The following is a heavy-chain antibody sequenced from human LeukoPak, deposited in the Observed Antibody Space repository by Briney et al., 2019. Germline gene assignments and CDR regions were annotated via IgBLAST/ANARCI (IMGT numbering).Heavy chain of an antibody. J-gene: IGHJ5*02. CDR2: ISSSGSTI. CDR1: GFTFSDYY. V-gene: IGHV3-11*01. D-gene: IGHD6-13*01. Sequence: GGSLRLSCAASGFTFSDYYMSWIRQAPGKGLEWVSYISSSGSTIYYADSVKGRFTISRDNAKNSLYLQMNSLRAEDTAVYYCARVVAAQERWFDPWRQGTLVTVSS. CDR3: ARVVAAQERWFDP.